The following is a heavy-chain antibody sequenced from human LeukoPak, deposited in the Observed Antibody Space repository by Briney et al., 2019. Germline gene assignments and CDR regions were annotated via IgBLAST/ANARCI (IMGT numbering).Heavy chain of an antibody. CDR1: GGSISSYY. V-gene: IGHV4-59*01. CDR3: ARDYYDSSGYYYFDY. J-gene: IGHJ4*02. Sequence: SETLSLTCTVSGGSISSYYWSWIRQPPGKGLEWIGYIYYSGSTNYNPSLKSRVTISVDTSKNQFSLKLSSVTAADTAVCYCARDYYDSSGYYYFDYWGQGTLVTVSS. CDR2: IYYSGST. D-gene: IGHD3-22*01.